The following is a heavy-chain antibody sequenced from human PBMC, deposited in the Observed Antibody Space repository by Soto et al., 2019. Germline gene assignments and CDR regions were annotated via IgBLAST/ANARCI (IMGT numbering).Heavy chain of an antibody. J-gene: IGHJ6*02. D-gene: IGHD2-8*02. Sequence: QVQLVQSGTEVKKPGSSVKVSCKSSGGTLSSYAIDWVRQAPGQGLEWMGGITPVFGITNYAQNFQNRVTITANASTRTAYLELRSMRSDDTAIYFWASGTGYATRVVPYYCGMDFWGQGTTVTVSS. V-gene: IGHV1-69*01. CDR2: ITPVFGIT. CDR1: GGTLSSYA. CDR3: ASGTGYATRVVPYYCGMDF.